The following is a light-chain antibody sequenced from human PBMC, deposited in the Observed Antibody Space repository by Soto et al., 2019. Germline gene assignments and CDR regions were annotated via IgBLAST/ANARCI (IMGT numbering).Light chain of an antibody. CDR2: DAS. Sequence: DIQMTQSPSTLCASVGDRVSITCRASQSISSWLAWYQQKPGKAPKLLIYDASSLESGVPSRFSGSGSGTEFTLTISSLQPDDFATYYCQQANSFPITFGQGTRLEIK. CDR3: QQANSFPIT. CDR1: QSISSW. J-gene: IGKJ5*01. V-gene: IGKV1-5*01.